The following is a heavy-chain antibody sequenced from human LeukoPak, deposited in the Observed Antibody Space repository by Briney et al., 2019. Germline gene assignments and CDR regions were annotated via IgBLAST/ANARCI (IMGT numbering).Heavy chain of an antibody. J-gene: IGHJ4*02. V-gene: IGHV4-59*04. CDR2: IYYSGST. CDR1: GGPISSYY. CDR3: ARHRPYYYDSSGSN. Sequence: PSETLSLTCTVSGGPISSYYWSWIRQPPGKGLEWIGYIYYSGSTYYNPSLKSRVTISVDTSKNQFSLKLSSVTAADTAVYYCARHRPYYYDSSGSNWGQGTLVTVSS. D-gene: IGHD3-22*01.